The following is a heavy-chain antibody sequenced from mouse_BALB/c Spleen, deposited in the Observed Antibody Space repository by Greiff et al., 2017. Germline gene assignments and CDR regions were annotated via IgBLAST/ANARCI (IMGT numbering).Heavy chain of an antibody. CDR3: ARDHYDYDVGAMDY. J-gene: IGHJ4*01. D-gene: IGHD2-4*01. Sequence: EVHLVESGGGLVKPGGSLKLSCAASGFTFSDYYMYWVRQTPEKRLEWVATISDGGSYTYYPDSVKGRFTISRDNAKNNLYLQMSSLKSEDTAMYYCARDHYDYDVGAMDYWGQGTSVTVSS. CDR2: ISDGGSYT. V-gene: IGHV5-4*02. CDR1: GFTFSDYY.